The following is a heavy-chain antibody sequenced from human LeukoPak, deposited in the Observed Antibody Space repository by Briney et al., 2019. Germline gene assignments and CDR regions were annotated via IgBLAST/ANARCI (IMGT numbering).Heavy chain of an antibody. D-gene: IGHD3-22*01. J-gene: IGHJ4*02. CDR1: GFTFNNYW. V-gene: IGHV3-74*01. CDR3: LRGAHYDTSGYYY. CDR2: IKNDGSA. Sequence: PGGSLRLSCAASGFTFNNYWMHWVRQAPGKGLVWVSRIKNDGSAIYEGSVKGRFTISRDNAKNTLYLQMNSLRHEDTAVYYCLRGAHYDTSGYYYWGQGALVTVSS.